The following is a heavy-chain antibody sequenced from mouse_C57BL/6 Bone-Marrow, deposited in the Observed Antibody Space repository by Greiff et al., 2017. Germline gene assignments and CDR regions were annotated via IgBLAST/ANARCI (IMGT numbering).Heavy chain of an antibody. Sequence: VQLQQSGAELVRPGASVKLSCTASGFNIKDDYMHWVKQRPEQGLEWIGWIDPENGDTEYATKFQGKATITADTSSNTAYMQLSSLTSEDTAVYYCTNPVVADFAYWGQGTTLTVSA. V-gene: IGHV14-4*01. CDR1: GFNIKDDY. CDR2: IDPENGDT. D-gene: IGHD1-1*01. J-gene: IGHJ2*01. CDR3: TNPVVADFAY.